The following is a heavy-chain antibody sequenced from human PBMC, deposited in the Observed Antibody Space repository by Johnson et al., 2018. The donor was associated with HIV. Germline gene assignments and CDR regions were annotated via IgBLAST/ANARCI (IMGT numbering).Heavy chain of an antibody. CDR2: IRSKANSYAT. D-gene: IGHD5-24*01. CDR1: GFTFSGSA. Sequence: VHLVESGGGLVQPGGSLKLSCAASGFTFSGSAMHWVRQASGKGLEWVGRIRSKANSYATAYAASVKGRFTISRDDSKNTLYLQMKSLRADDTAVYYCARACRDGYTCDVFDIWGQGTMVTVSS. CDR3: ARACRDGYTCDVFDI. J-gene: IGHJ3*02. V-gene: IGHV3-73*01.